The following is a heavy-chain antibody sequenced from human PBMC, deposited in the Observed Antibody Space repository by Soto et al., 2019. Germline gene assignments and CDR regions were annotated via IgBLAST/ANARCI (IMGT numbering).Heavy chain of an antibody. V-gene: IGHV3-30-3*01. Sequence: QVQLVESGGGVVQPGRSLRLSCAASGFTFSSYAMHWVRQAPGKGLEWVAVISYDGSNKYYADSVKGRFTISSDNSKNPLYLQMNSLRAEDTAVYYCARAYEGDYFDYWGQGTLVTVSS. CDR2: ISYDGSNK. J-gene: IGHJ4*02. CDR3: ARAYEGDYFDY. D-gene: IGHD3-16*01. CDR1: GFTFSSYA.